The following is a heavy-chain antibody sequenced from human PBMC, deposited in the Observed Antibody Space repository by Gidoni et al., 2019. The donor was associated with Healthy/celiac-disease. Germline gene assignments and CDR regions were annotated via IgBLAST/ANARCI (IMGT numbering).Heavy chain of an antibody. CDR1: GFTFSSYS. D-gene: IGHD5-12*01. V-gene: IGHV3-21*01. Sequence: EVQLVESGGGLVKPGGSLRLSCAASGFTFSSYSMNWVRQAPGKGLEWVSSISSSSSYIYYADSVKGRFTISRDNAKNSLYLQMNSLRAEDTAVYYCARDDSGYDSGYYYYYMDVWGKGTTVTVSS. CDR2: ISSSSSYI. CDR3: ARDDSGYDSGYYYYYMDV. J-gene: IGHJ6*03.